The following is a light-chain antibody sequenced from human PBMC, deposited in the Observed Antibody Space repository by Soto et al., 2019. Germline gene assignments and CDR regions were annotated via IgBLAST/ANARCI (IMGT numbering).Light chain of an antibody. CDR1: QSIGSTY. Sequence: EIVLTQSPGTLSLSPGESATLSCRVSQSIGSTYLAWYQQRPGQVPRLLISGTSTRATGIPDRFTGSGSGTDFTLTISRLQPEDFAVYYCQHYDSSPRTFGQGTKVDIK. J-gene: IGKJ1*01. CDR2: GTS. CDR3: QHYDSSPRT. V-gene: IGKV3-20*01.